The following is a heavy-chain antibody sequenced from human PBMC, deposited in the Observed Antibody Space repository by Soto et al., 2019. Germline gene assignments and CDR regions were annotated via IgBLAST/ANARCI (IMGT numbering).Heavy chain of an antibody. CDR1: GFTVSSNY. J-gene: IGHJ4*02. CDR2: IYSGGST. Sequence: GSLRLSCAASGFTVSSNYMSWVRQAPGKGLEWVSVIYSGGSTYYADSVKGRFTISRDNSKNTLYLQMNSLRAEDTAVYYCARVPIGYCSGGSCSSFDYWGQGTLVTVSS. V-gene: IGHV3-66*01. D-gene: IGHD2-15*01. CDR3: ARVPIGYCSGGSCSSFDY.